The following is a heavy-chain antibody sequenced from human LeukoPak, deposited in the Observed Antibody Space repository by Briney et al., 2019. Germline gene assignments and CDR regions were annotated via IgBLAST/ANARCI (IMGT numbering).Heavy chain of an antibody. D-gene: IGHD3-10*01. CDR2: IFYSGST. CDR3: ARDSYYYGSGSLFDY. J-gene: IGHJ4*02. V-gene: IGHV4-39*07. CDR1: GGSISSSSYY. Sequence: SETLSLTCTVSGGSISSSSYYWGWIRQPAGKGLEWIGNIFYSGSTYYSPSLRSRVTISLDTSRNQFSLKLSSVTAADTAVYYCARDSYYYGSGSLFDYWGQGTLVTVSS.